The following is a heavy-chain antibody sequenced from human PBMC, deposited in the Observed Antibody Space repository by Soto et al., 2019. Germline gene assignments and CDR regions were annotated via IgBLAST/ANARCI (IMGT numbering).Heavy chain of an antibody. CDR3: ARDRPPAPGGVITHAFDI. CDR2: IYHSGST. J-gene: IGHJ3*02. CDR1: GGSISSSNW. D-gene: IGHD3-16*02. Sequence: QVQLQESGPGLVKPSGTLSLTCAVSGGSISSSNWWSWVRQPPGKGLEWIGEIYHSGSTNYNPSLKSRVTISVDKSKNQFSLKLSSVTAAETAVYYCARDRPPAPGGVITHAFDIWGQGTMVTVSS. V-gene: IGHV4-4*02.